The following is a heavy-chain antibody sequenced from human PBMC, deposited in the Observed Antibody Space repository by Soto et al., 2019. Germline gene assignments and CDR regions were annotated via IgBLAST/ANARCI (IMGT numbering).Heavy chain of an antibody. CDR1: GDFISNNY. CDR3: ARRWGIYFDF. Sequence: SETLSLTCTVSGDFISNNYWNWIRQPPGKGLEWIGYIYYSGSTDYDPSLKSRVTISVDTSKNQFSLKLSSVTAADTAVYYCARRWGIYFDFWGQGTLVTVSS. V-gene: IGHV4-59*01. CDR2: IYYSGST. J-gene: IGHJ4*02. D-gene: IGHD7-27*01.